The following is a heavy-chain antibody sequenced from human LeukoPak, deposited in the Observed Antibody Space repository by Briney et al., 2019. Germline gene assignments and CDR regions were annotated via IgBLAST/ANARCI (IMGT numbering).Heavy chain of an antibody. D-gene: IGHD1-26*01. CDR2: IYYSGST. CDR1: GGSISRGGYS. Sequence: SETLSLTCAVSGGSISRGGYSWSWIRQPPGKGLEWIGYIYYSGSTNYNPSLKSRVTISVDTSKNQFSLKLSSVTAADTAVYYCARAPGGSGSSPDYWGQGTLVTVSS. CDR3: ARAPGGSGSSPDY. V-gene: IGHV4-61*08. J-gene: IGHJ4*02.